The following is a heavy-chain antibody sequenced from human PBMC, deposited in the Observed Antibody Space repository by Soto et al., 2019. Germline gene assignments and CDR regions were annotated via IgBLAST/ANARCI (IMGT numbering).Heavy chain of an antibody. CDR1: GFTFSSYA. CDR3: VRVVAIPGYPYN. CDR2: ISGSGGST. D-gene: IGHD5-12*01. V-gene: IGHV3-23*01. Sequence: GGSLRLSCAASGFTFSSYAMSWVRQAPGKGLEWVSAISGSGGSTYYADSVKGRFTISRDNSKNTLYLQMSSLRSDDTAIYYCVRVVAIPGYPYNWGQGTLVTVSS. J-gene: IGHJ4*02.